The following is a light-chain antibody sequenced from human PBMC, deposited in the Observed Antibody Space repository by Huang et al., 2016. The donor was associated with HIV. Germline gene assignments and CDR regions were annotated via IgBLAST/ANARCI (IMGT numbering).Light chain of an antibody. CDR3: QQYQSVPWT. CDR2: ATS. J-gene: IGKJ1*01. CDR1: QGISKS. V-gene: IGKV1-NL1*01. Sequence: DIQMTQSPSSLSASLGDRVTIICRASQGISKSLAWYQQKPGKAPKLPLYATSKFESGVPSRFSGSGSGTHYTLTISTLQPEDLATYYCQQYQSVPWTFGQGTKVAI.